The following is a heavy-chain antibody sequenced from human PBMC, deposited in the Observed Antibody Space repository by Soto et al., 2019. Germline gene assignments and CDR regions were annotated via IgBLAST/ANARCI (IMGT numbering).Heavy chain of an antibody. Sequence: PGESLKISCKGSGYSFTSYWIGWVRQMPGKGLGWMGIIYPGDSDTRYSPSFQGQVTISADKSISTAYLQWSSLKASDTAMYYCAREAPYDYVWGSYRAYFDYWGQGTLVTVSS. J-gene: IGHJ4*02. CDR3: AREAPYDYVWGSYRAYFDY. CDR2: IYPGDSDT. V-gene: IGHV5-51*01. D-gene: IGHD3-16*02. CDR1: GYSFTSYW.